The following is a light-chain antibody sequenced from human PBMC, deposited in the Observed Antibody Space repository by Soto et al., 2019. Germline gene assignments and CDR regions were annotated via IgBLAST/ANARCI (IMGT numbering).Light chain of an antibody. Sequence: QSALTQPASVSGSPGQSITIPCTGTSNDVGGYNFVSWYQQHPGKAPKLIIYEVSNRPSGVSNRFSGSKSGNTASLTISGLQAEDEADYYCSSSTSITTWVFGGGTKVTVL. J-gene: IGLJ3*02. CDR3: SSSTSITTWV. V-gene: IGLV2-14*01. CDR2: EVS. CDR1: SNDVGGYNF.